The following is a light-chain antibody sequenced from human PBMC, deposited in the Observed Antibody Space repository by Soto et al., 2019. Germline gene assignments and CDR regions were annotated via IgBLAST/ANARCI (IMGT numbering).Light chain of an antibody. CDR1: QSVSTTY. Sequence: EIVLTQSPGTLSLSPGERATLSCRASQSVSTTYLAWYQQKPGQAPRLLIYGASSRATGIPDRFSGSGSGTDFTLTISRLEREDFAVYYCQQYRSSPTFGQGTKVEIQ. V-gene: IGKV3-20*01. CDR3: QQYRSSPT. CDR2: GAS. J-gene: IGKJ1*01.